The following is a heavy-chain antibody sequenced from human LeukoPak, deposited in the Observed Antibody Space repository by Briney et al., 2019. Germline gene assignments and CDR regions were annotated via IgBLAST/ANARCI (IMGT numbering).Heavy chain of an antibody. J-gene: IGHJ4*02. CDR3: ARDLAFSRLDY. CDR2: INPDGIKR. Sequence: GGSLRLSCAVSGLTFSSSWMDWVRQAPGKGLEWVASINPDGIKRYSADSVKGRFTISRDNARNSLYLQMDSLRVEDTAFYYCARDLAFSRLDYWGQGVLVTVSS. V-gene: IGHV3-7*01. D-gene: IGHD2/OR15-2a*01. CDR1: GLTFSSSW.